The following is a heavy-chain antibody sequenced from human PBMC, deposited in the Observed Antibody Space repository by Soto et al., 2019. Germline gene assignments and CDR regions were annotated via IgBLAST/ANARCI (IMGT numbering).Heavy chain of an antibody. CDR3: AREICSGSRCYHTFDL. CDR1: GVTVSNYE. Sequence: CLGLGCAACGVTVSNYEMDGVRQAPGKGLEWISYISTSGSTIFYADSVKGRFTISRDDAGSSLYLQMDSLRAEDTAVYYCAREICSGSRCYHTFDLWGQGITVTVSS. J-gene: IGHJ3*01. CDR2: ISTSGSTI. V-gene: IGHV3-48*03. D-gene: IGHD2-15*01.